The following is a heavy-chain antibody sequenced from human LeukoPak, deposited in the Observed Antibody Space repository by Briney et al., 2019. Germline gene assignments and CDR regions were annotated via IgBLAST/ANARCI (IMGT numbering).Heavy chain of an antibody. Sequence: SVKVSCKASGGTFSGYAISWVRQAPGQGLEWMGGLIPISGTANSAQKFLDRVTITADESTSTAYMELSSLRSEDTAVYYCARDRRVGATHNWFDPWGQGTLVTVSS. V-gene: IGHV1-69*13. CDR2: LIPISGTA. J-gene: IGHJ5*02. CDR3: ARDRRVGATHNWFDP. D-gene: IGHD1-26*01. CDR1: GGTFSGYA.